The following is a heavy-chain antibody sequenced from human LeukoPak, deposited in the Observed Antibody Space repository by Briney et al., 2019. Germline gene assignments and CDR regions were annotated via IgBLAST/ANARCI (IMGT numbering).Heavy chain of an antibody. CDR3: ARHGYLLGAFDY. Sequence: SETLSLTCTVSGGSISSYYWSWIRQPPGKGLEWIGYIYYSGSTNYNPSLKSRVTISVDTSKNQFSLKLSSVTAADTAAYYCARHGYLLGAFDYWGQGTLVTVSS. J-gene: IGHJ4*02. V-gene: IGHV4-59*08. D-gene: IGHD2-2*03. CDR2: IYYSGST. CDR1: GGSISSYY.